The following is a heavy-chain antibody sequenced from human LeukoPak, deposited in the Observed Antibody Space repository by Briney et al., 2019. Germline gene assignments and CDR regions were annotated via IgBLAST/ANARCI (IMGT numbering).Heavy chain of an antibody. Sequence: PSETLSLTCTVSGGSISSYYWNWIRQPPGKGLEWIGYIYYSGSTNYNPSLKSRATISVDTSKNHFSLKLSSVTAADTAVYYCARRCSGGSCYSSPFDIWGQGTMVTVSS. V-gene: IGHV4-59*08. CDR1: GGSISSYY. CDR2: IYYSGST. J-gene: IGHJ3*02. D-gene: IGHD2-15*01. CDR3: ARRCSGGSCYSSPFDI.